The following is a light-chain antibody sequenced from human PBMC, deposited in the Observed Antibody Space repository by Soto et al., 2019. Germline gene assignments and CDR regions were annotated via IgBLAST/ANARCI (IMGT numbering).Light chain of an antibody. J-gene: IGKJ5*01. V-gene: IGKV3D-20*01. CDR2: DAS. CDR1: QSGSSNY. CDR3: QQYGSSPT. Sequence: ETVLTQSPATLSLSPGERATLSCGASQSGSSNYLAWYQQKRGLAPRLLIYDASSRATGIPDRFSGSGSGTDFTLTLSRLEPEDFAVYYCQQYGSSPTFGQGTRLEIK.